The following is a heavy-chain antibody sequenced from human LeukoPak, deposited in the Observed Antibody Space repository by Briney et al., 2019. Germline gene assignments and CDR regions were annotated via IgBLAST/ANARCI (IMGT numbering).Heavy chain of an antibody. D-gene: IGHD3-16*02. CDR3: ARGRRDYVWGSYPFDY. V-gene: IGHV3-21*01. J-gene: IGHJ4*02. CDR2: ISSSSSYI. Sequence: GGSLRLSCAASGFTFSSYSMNRVRQAPGKGLEWVSSISSSSSYIYYADSVKGRFTISRDNAKNSLYLQMNSLRAEDTAVYYCARGRRDYVWGSYPFDYWGQGTLVTVSS. CDR1: GFTFSSYS.